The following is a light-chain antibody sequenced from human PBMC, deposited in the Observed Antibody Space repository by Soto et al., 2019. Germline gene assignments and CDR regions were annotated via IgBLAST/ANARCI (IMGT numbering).Light chain of an antibody. J-gene: IGKJ2*01. V-gene: IGKV1-5*03. CDR3: QQYNSYPYT. Sequence: DIQMTQSPSTLSASVGDRVTITCRASQSISSWLAWYQQKPGKAPKLLIYKASSLESVVPSRFSGSGSGTEFTLTISSLQPDDFATYYCQQYNSYPYTVGQGTKLEIK. CDR1: QSISSW. CDR2: KAS.